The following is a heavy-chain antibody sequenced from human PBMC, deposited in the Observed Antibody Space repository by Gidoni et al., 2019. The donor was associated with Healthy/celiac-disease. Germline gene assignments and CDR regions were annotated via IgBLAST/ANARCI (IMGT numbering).Heavy chain of an antibody. CDR2: INPNSGGT. Sequence: QVQLVQSGAEVKKPGASVTVSCKASGYTFTGYYMHWVRQAPGQGLEWMGWINPNSGGTNYAQKFQGRVTMTRDTSISTAYMELSRLRSDDTAVYYCARRPIAAPTNYYYYGMDVWGQGTTVTVSS. D-gene: IGHD6-6*01. CDR1: GYTFTGYY. V-gene: IGHV1-2*02. CDR3: ARRPIAAPTNYYYYGMDV. J-gene: IGHJ6*02.